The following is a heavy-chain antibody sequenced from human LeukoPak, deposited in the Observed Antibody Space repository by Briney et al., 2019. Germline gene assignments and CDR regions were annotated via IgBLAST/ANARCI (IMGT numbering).Heavy chain of an antibody. CDR2: INHSGST. V-gene: IGHV4-34*01. J-gene: IGHJ6*03. Sequence: PSETLSLTCAVYGGSFSGYYWSWIRQPPGKGLEWIGEINHSGSTNYNPSLKSRVTISVDTSKNQFSLKLSSVTAADTAVYYCARGVRVGYYYYYYMDVWGKGTTVTVSS. CDR1: GGSFSGYY. CDR3: ARGVRVGYYYYYYMDV. D-gene: IGHD2-8*02.